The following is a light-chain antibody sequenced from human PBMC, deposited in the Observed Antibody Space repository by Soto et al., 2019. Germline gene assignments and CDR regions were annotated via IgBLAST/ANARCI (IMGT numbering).Light chain of an antibody. CDR1: QSLVHSDGNTY. CDR2: KVS. CDR3: IQGTHWPYT. Sequence: DVVMTQSPLSLPVTLGQPASISCRSSQSLVHSDGNTYLNWFQQRPGQSPRRLICKVSNRDSGVPDRFSGSASGTDFTLKLSRVEADDGGVYYCIQGTHWPYTVGQGTKLEIK. V-gene: IGKV2-30*02. J-gene: IGKJ2*01.